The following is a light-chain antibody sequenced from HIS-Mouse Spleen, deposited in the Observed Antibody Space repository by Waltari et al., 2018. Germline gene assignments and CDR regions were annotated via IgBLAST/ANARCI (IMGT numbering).Light chain of an antibody. Sequence: QSALTQPASVSGSPGPSITIPCTGTSSDVGGSNSVSWYQQHPGKAPKLMIYDVSNRPAGVSNRFSGSKSGNTASLTISGLQAEDEADYYCSSYTSSSTEVFGGGTKLTVL. J-gene: IGLJ3*02. CDR2: DVS. CDR1: SSDVGGSNS. CDR3: SSYTSSSTEV. V-gene: IGLV2-14*03.